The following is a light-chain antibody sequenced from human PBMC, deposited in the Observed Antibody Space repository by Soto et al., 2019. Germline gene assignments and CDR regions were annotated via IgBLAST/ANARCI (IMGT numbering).Light chain of an antibody. Sequence: QSALTQPASVSGSPGQSITISCTGTSSDVGGYNLVSWYQQYPEKAPQLMIFDVNTRPSGVSNRLSGSKSGNTASLTSSGLQADDEADYYCSSYKSSSTLPYVFGTGAKVTVL. CDR2: DVN. CDR1: SSDVGGYNL. J-gene: IGLJ1*01. CDR3: SSYKSSSTLPYV. V-gene: IGLV2-14*01.